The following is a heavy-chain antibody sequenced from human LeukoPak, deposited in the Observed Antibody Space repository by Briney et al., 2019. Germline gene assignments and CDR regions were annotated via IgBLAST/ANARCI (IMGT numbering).Heavy chain of an antibody. CDR1: GGTFSSYA. V-gene: IGHV1-69*01. CDR2: IIPIFGTA. Sequence: SSVKVSCKASGGTFSSYAISWVRQAPGQGLEWMGGIIPIFGTANYAQKFQGRVTITADESTSTAYMELSSLRSEDTAVYYCARAYGGNSPFDYWGQGTLVTASS. J-gene: IGHJ4*02. CDR3: ARAYGGNSPFDY. D-gene: IGHD4-23*01.